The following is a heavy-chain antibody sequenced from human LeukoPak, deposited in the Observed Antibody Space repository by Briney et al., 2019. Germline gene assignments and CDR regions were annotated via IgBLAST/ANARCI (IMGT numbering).Heavy chain of an antibody. CDR3: ARRAGGYSYGYGVGYYMDV. CDR2: IYRSGST. CDR1: GFSVSSVYY. D-gene: IGHD5-18*01. J-gene: IGHJ6*03. V-gene: IGHV4-38-2*02. Sequence: SETLSLTCTVSGFSVSSVYYWGWIRQPPGKGLEWIGSIYRSGSTYYNPSLKSRVTISVDTSKNQFSLKLSSVTAADTAVYYCARRAGGYSYGYGVGYYMDVWGKGTTVTISS.